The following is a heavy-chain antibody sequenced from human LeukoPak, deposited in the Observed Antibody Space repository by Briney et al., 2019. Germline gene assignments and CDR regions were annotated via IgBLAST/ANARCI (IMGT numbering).Heavy chain of an antibody. J-gene: IGHJ2*01. V-gene: IGHV4-59*08. CDR3: ARFEKTTADWYFDL. CDR1: GGSISSYY. Sequence: SETLSLTCAVSGGSISSYYWSWIRQPPGKGLEWIGYIYYSGSTNYNPSLRSRVTISVDTSKNQFSLKLSSVTAADTAVYYCARFEKTTADWYFDLWGRGTLVTVSS. CDR2: IYYSGST. D-gene: IGHD4-17*01.